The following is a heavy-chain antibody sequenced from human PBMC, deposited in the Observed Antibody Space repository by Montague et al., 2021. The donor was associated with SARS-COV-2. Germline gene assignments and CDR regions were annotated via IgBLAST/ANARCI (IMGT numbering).Heavy chain of an antibody. Sequence: SETLSLTCTVSGSISGYYWTWIRQSAGKGLEWIGPISSSGGIDYNTSLKSRVTMSLDTSKIQLSLKLSSVTAADTAVYYCARQYIGYNRRFDYWGQGALVTVSP. CDR3: ARQYIGYNRRFDY. CDR1: GSISGYY. D-gene: IGHD5-12*01. V-gene: IGHV4-4*07. CDR2: ISSSGGI. J-gene: IGHJ4*02.